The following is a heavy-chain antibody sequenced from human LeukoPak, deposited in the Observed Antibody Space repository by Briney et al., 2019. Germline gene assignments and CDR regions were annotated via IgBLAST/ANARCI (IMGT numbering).Heavy chain of an antibody. J-gene: IGHJ4*02. CDR2: ISPGGTM. CDR3: ASQRGFDY. CDR1: GFTFSSYT. Sequence: GGSLRLSCSASGFTFSSYTMNWIRQAPGKGLEWASSISPGGTMYYADSVKGRFTISRDNAKNSLYLQMNSLRHEDTAVYYCASQRGFDYWGQGALVTVSS. V-gene: IGHV3-48*02. D-gene: IGHD3-10*01.